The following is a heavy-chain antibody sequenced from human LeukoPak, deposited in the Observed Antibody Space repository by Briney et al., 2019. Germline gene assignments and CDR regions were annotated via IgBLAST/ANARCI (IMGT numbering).Heavy chain of an antibody. CDR3: AKDPHISVAGSNAFDY. CDR1: GFTFSSYA. D-gene: IGHD6-19*01. CDR2: ISGSGSSI. Sequence: PGGSLRLSCAASGFTFSSYAMSWVRQAPGKGLELVSAISGSGSSIYYADSVNGRFTISRDKPKNTLYLRMNSLRAEDTAVYYCAKDPHISVAGSNAFDYCGQKTLVTPSS. V-gene: IGHV3-23*01. J-gene: IGHJ4*01.